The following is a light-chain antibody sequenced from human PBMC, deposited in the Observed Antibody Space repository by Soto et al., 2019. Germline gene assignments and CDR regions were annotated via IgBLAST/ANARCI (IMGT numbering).Light chain of an antibody. CDR1: QSVSSN. CDR2: GAS. CDR3: QQRSNWPPEIT. J-gene: IGKJ5*01. Sequence: EIVMTQSPATLSVSPGERATLSCRASQSVSSNLAWYQQKPGQAPRLLIYGASTRATGIPARFSGSGSGTEFTLTISSLQSEDFAVYYCQQRSNWPPEITFGQGTRLEI. V-gene: IGKV3-15*01.